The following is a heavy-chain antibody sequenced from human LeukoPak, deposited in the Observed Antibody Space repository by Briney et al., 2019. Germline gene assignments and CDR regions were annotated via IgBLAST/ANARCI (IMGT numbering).Heavy chain of an antibody. CDR3: ARGNNYDSGDYYSWFDP. V-gene: IGHV1-2*02. CDR2: INPNSGGT. Sequence: GASVKVSCKASGYTFTGYYMHWVRQAPGQRLEWMGWINPNSGGTNYVQKFQGRVTMTRDTSISTANMELSRLTSDDTAVYYCARGNNYDSGDYYSWFDPWGQGTLVIVSS. CDR1: GYTFTGYY. D-gene: IGHD3-22*01. J-gene: IGHJ5*02.